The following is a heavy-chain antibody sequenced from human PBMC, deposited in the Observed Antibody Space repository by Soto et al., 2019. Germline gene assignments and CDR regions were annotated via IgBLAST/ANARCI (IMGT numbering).Heavy chain of an antibody. CDR2: ISSSSTI. Sequence: GGSLRLSCAASGFTFSSYSMNWVRQAPGKGLEWVSYISSSSTIYYADSVKGRFTISRDNAKNSLYLQMNSLRAEDTAVYYCARDDRGDYGDYSNAFDIWGQGTMVTVSS. CDR3: ARDDRGDYGDYSNAFDI. D-gene: IGHD4-17*01. CDR1: GFTFSSYS. V-gene: IGHV3-48*01. J-gene: IGHJ3*02.